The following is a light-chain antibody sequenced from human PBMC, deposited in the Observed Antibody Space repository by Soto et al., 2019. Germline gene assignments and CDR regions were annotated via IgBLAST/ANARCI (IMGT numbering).Light chain of an antibody. CDR2: AAS. Sequence: ETMMTQSPATLSVSPGERATLSCRASQSISINLAWYQQKPGQAPRLLIYAASTRATGTPARFSGSGSGTEFTLTISSLQSEDFAVYYCQQYNNWPPVLTFGGGTKVEIK. CDR1: QSISIN. J-gene: IGKJ4*01. V-gene: IGKV3-15*01. CDR3: QQYNNWPPVLT.